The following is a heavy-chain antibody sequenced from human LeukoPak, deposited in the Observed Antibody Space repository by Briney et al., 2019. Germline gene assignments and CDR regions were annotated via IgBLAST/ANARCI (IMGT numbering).Heavy chain of an antibody. Sequence: AGGSLRLSCAASGFTFSSYRMNWVRQAPGKGLEWVSSISSSSSYIYYADSVKGRFTVSRDNAKNSLYLQMNSLRAEDTAVYYCARDAASQLWLRGFLTRPDYWGQGTLVTVSS. CDR1: GFTFSSYR. CDR2: ISSSSSYI. J-gene: IGHJ4*02. CDR3: ARDAASQLWLRGFLTRPDY. D-gene: IGHD5-18*01. V-gene: IGHV3-21*01.